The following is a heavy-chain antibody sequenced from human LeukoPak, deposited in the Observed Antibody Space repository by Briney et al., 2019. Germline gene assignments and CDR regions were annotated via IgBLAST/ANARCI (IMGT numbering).Heavy chain of an antibody. Sequence: KPSETLSLTCTVSGGSISSSSYYWGWIRQPPGMGLEWIGSIYYSGSTYSNPSLQSRVTISVDTSKNQFSLKLNSVTAADTAVYYCASFYCSGGSCYQYYSYYYMDVWGKGTTVTISS. J-gene: IGHJ6*03. CDR3: ASFYCSGGSCYQYYSYYYMDV. D-gene: IGHD2-15*01. CDR2: IYYSGST. V-gene: IGHV4-39*01. CDR1: GGSISSSSYY.